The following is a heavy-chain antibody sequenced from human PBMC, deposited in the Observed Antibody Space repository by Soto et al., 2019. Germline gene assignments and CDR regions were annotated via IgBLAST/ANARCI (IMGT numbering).Heavy chain of an antibody. CDR1: GFTFSGSA. D-gene: IGHD1-26*01. Sequence: EVQLVESGGGLVQPGGSLKLSCAASGFTFSGSAMYWVRQASGKGLEWVGRIRSKANSYATTYAASVKDRFTISRDDSKNTAYLPMNSLKTEDTAVYYCARPFEGGSYNIFDFWGQGTLVTVSS. CDR3: ARPFEGGSYNIFDF. J-gene: IGHJ4*02. V-gene: IGHV3-73*01. CDR2: IRSKANSYAT.